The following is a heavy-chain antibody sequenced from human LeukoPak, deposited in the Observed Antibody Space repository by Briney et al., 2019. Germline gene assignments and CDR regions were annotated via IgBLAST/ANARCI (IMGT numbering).Heavy chain of an antibody. CDR1: GFTFSTYA. CDR3: VKDLRASGYSCD. Sequence: PGGSLRLSCTASGFTFSTYAMHWVRQAPGKGLEYVSAISSNGGSTYYADSVKGRFTISRDNSKNTLFLQMSSLRPEDTAVYYCVKDLRASGYSCDWGQGTLVTVSS. J-gene: IGHJ4*02. V-gene: IGHV3-64D*09. D-gene: IGHD5-18*01. CDR2: ISSNGGST.